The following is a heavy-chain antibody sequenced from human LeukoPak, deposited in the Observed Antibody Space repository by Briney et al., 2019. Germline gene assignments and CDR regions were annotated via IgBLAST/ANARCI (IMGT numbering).Heavy chain of an antibody. CDR3: ARVDGYDYVWGSYRLYYFDY. V-gene: IGHV3-7*01. J-gene: IGHJ4*02. CDR2: IKQDGSEK. CDR1: GFTFSSYW. Sequence: GGSLRLSCAASGFTFSSYWMSWVRQAPGKGLEWVANIKQDGSEKYYVDSVKGRFTISRDNAKNSLYLQMNSLRAEDTAVYYCARVDGYDYVWGSYRLYYFDYWGQGTLVTVSS. D-gene: IGHD3-16*02.